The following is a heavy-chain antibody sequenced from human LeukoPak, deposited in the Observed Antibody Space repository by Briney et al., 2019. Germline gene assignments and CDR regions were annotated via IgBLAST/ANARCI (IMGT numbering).Heavy chain of an antibody. CDR3: ARIQLGGYYYYGMDV. CDR2: IYSSGST. J-gene: IGHJ6*02. CDR1: GGSISSYY. Sequence: PSGTLSLTCTVSGGSISSYYWSWIRQPPGKGLEWIGYIYSSGSTNYNPSLKSRVTVSVDTSKNQFSLKLSSGTAADTAVYYCARIQLGGYYYYGMDVWGQGTTVTVSS. V-gene: IGHV4-59*01. D-gene: IGHD5-18*01.